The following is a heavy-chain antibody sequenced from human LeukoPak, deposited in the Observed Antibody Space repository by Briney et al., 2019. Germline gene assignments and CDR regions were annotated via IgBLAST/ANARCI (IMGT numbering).Heavy chain of an antibody. J-gene: IGHJ4*02. CDR2: IYYSGST. CDR1: GGSISSSSYY. V-gene: IGHV4-39*07. CDR3: ARSGWGSSWYYFDS. D-gene: IGHD6-13*01. Sequence: SETLSLTCTVSGGSISSSSYYWGWIRQPPGKGLEGIGSIYYSGSTYYNPSLKSRVTISVDTSKNQFSLKLSSVTAADTAVYFCARSGWGSSWYYFDSWGQGTLVTVSS.